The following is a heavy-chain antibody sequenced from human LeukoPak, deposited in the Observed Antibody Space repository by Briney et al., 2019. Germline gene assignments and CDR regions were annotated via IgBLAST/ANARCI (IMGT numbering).Heavy chain of an antibody. V-gene: IGHV3-53*01. CDR3: ARQRVENYYYGMDV. D-gene: IGHD2-15*01. CDR2: IYSGGST. J-gene: IGHJ6*02. CDR1: GFIVSSNY. Sequence: GSLTLSCPASGFIVSSNYMSWVRQPAGKGLAWVAVIYSGGSTYYADSVKGRFTISRDNSKNTLYLQMNSLRAEDTAVYYCARQRVENYYYGMDVWGQGTTVTVSS.